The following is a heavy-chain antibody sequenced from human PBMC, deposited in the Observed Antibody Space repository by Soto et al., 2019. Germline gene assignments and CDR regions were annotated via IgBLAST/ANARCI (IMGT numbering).Heavy chain of an antibody. V-gene: IGHV4-34*01. CDR2: INHSGST. Sequence: SETLSLTCAVYGGSFSGYYWSWIRQPPGKGLEWIGEINHSGSTNYNPSLKSRVTISVDTSKNQFSLKLSSVTAADTAVYYCASYDSSVAQHNWFDPWGQGPLVTVSS. J-gene: IGHJ5*02. D-gene: IGHD3-22*01. CDR1: GGSFSGYY. CDR3: ASYDSSVAQHNWFDP.